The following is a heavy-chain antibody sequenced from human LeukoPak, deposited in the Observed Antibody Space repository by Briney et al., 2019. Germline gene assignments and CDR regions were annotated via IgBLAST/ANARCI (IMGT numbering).Heavy chain of an antibody. D-gene: IGHD6-19*01. Sequence: PGGSLRLSCAASGFTFSSYSMNWVRQAPGKGLEWVSVIYSGGSTYYADSVKGRFTISRDNSKNTLDLQMNSLRAEDTAMYYCAGGTTLYSSGWFPYWGQGTLVTVSS. CDR3: AGGTTLYSSGWFPY. CDR1: GFTFSSYS. CDR2: IYSGGST. J-gene: IGHJ4*02. V-gene: IGHV3-53*01.